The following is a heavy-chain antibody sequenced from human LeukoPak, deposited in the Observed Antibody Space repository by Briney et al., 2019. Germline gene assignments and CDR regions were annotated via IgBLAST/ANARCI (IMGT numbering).Heavy chain of an antibody. CDR1: GFTFSNFA. V-gene: IGHV3-21*01. D-gene: IGHD6-13*01. CDR3: ARIGAGSSRDY. Sequence: PGGSLRLSCAASGFTFSNFAMTWVRQAPGKGLEWVSSTVGSGSTYYADSLKGRFTISRDNAKNSLYLQMNSLRAEDTAVYYCARIGAGSSRDYWGQGTLVTVSS. J-gene: IGHJ4*02. CDR2: TVGSGST.